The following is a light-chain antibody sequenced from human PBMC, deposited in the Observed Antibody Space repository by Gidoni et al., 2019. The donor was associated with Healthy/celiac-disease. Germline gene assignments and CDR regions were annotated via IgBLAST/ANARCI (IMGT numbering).Light chain of an antibody. J-gene: IGKJ1*01. CDR2: GAS. V-gene: IGKV3-15*01. CDR3: QQYNNWPPWT. Sequence: EIVMTQSPATLSVPPGERATLSCRASQSVSSNLAWYQQKPGQAPRLLIYGASTRATGIPASFSGSGSGTEFTLTISSLQSEDFAVYYCQQYNNWPPWTFGQGTKVEIK. CDR1: QSVSSN.